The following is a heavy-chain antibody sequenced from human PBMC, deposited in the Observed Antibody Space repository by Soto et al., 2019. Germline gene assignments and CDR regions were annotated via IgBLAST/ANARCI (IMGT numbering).Heavy chain of an antibody. CDR2: ISSNGGST. J-gene: IGHJ4*02. CDR3: ARGPGYYFDY. Sequence: PGGSLRHSCAASGFTFKSYDMHWVRQAPGKGLEYVSAISSNGGSTYYANSVKGRFTISRDNSKNTLYLQMGSLRAEDMAVYYCARGPGYYFDYWGQGTLVTVSS. V-gene: IGHV3-64*01. CDR1: GFTFKSYD.